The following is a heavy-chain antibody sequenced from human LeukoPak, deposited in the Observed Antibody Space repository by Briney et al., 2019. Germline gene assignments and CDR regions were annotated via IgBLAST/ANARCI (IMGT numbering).Heavy chain of an antibody. Sequence: VASVKVSCKASGYTFTGYYMHWVRQAPGQGLEWMGWINPNSGGTNYAQKFQGRVTMTRDTSISTAYMELCRLRSDDTAVYYCARTPSARLVPEDYFDYWGQGTLVTVSS. D-gene: IGHD3-9*01. J-gene: IGHJ4*02. CDR2: INPNSGGT. V-gene: IGHV1-2*02. CDR1: GYTFTGYY. CDR3: ARTPSARLVPEDYFDY.